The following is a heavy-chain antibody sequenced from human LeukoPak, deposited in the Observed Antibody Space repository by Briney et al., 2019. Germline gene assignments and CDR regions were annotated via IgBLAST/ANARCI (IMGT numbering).Heavy chain of an antibody. D-gene: IGHD3-22*01. V-gene: IGHV4-39*01. Sequence: SETLSFSCTVAGGSISSSVDYWAWIRQPPGKGLEWIGSIYFSGSTYYNPSLKSRVTISVDTSKNQFSLQLSSVAAADTAVFFCARLHYYVRSGNYYGANWFYSWGQGTLVTVSS. CDR3: ARLHYYVRSGNYYGANWFYS. CDR2: IYFSGST. J-gene: IGHJ5*01. CDR1: GGSISSSVDY.